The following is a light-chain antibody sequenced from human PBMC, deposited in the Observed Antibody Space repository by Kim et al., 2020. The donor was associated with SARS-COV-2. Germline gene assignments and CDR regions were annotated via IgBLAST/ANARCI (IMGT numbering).Light chain of an antibody. CDR3: MQNTHWPYT. Sequence: QPASLSCRSSQSLLNTNGDTDLNWFQQRPGQSPRPLIYKVSKRDSGVPDRFSGSGSGTDFTLKISRVEAEDVGVYYCMQNTHWPYTFGQGTKLEIK. CDR2: KVS. CDR1: QSLLNTNGDTD. V-gene: IGKV2-30*01. J-gene: IGKJ2*01.